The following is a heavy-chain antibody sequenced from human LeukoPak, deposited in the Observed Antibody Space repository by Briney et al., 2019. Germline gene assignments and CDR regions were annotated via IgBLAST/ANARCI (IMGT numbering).Heavy chain of an antibody. Sequence: ASVKVSCKAFGYTLIGYFLHWVRQAPGQGLEWMGWINPNNGVTNYAQRFHGRVSMTRDTSITTAYMELSRLTSDDTAVYYCARMSGYFISIPDAYWGQGTLVTVSS. J-gene: IGHJ4*02. V-gene: IGHV1-2*02. D-gene: IGHD3-3*01. CDR1: GYTLIGYF. CDR2: INPNNGVT. CDR3: ARMSGYFISIPDAY.